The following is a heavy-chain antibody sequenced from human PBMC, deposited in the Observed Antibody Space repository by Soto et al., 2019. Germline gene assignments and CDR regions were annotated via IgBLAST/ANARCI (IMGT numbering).Heavy chain of an antibody. Sequence: ASVKVSCKASGYTFTGYYMHWVRQAPGQGLEWMGWINPNSGGTNYAQKFQGRVTMTRDTSISTAYMELSRLRSGDTAVYDCARVTRRITMVRGVPNDDFDIWGQGTMVTVSS. V-gene: IGHV1-2*02. D-gene: IGHD3-10*01. J-gene: IGHJ3*02. CDR3: ARVTRRITMVRGVPNDDFDI. CDR1: GYTFTGYY. CDR2: INPNSGGT.